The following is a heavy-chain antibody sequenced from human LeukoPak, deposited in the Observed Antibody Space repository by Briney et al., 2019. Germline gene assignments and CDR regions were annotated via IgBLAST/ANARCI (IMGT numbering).Heavy chain of an antibody. D-gene: IGHD3-22*01. CDR3: ATRYYYDSSGYSVGAFDI. CDR1: GYTFTSYG. V-gene: IGHV1-18*01. Sequence: ASVKVSCKASGYTFTSYGISWVRQAPGQGLEWMGWISAYNGNTNYAQKLQGRVTMTTDTSTSTAYMELRSLRSGDTAVYYCATRYYYDSSGYSVGAFDIWGKGTMVTVSS. CDR2: ISAYNGNT. J-gene: IGHJ3*02.